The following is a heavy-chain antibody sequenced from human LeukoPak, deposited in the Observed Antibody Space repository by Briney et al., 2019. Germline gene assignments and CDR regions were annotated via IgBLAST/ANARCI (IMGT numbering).Heavy chain of an antibody. J-gene: IGHJ6*02. V-gene: IGHV1-8*01. Sequence: ASVKVSCKASGYTFTSYDINWVRQATGQGLEWMGWMNPNSGNTGYAQKFQGRVTMTRNTSISTAYMELSSLRSEDTAVYYCARGKPAASYYYYGMDVWGQGITVTVSS. CDR1: GYTFTSYD. CDR2: MNPNSGNT. CDR3: ARGKPAASYYYYGMDV. D-gene: IGHD2-2*01.